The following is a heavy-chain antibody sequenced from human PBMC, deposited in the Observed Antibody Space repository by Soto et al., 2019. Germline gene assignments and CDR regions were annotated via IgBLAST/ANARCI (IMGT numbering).Heavy chain of an antibody. J-gene: IGHJ4*02. D-gene: IGHD3-10*01. CDR3: AGRTNTMTGDFDY. CDR1: GGFISSYY. Sequence: QVQLHESGPGLVKPSETPFLTCTVSGGFISSYYWCCIRQPPGKGLEWIGNIFYNGDTNYNPSLKSRVTMSVATPTTQFTLKLNSVSAVDKAVYYSAGRTNTMTGDFDYWGQGTIVTVSS. V-gene: IGHV4-59*01. CDR2: IFYNGDT.